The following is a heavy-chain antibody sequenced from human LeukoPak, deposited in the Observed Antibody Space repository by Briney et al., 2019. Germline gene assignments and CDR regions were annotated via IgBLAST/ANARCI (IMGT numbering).Heavy chain of an antibody. J-gene: IGHJ4*02. CDR2: IYSGGST. CDR1: GFTVSSNY. Sequence: GGSLRLSCAASGFTVSSNYMSWVRQAPGKGLEWVSVIYSGGSTYYADSVKGRFTISRDNSKNTLYLQMNSLRAEDTDVYYCARERNYYDSSGYYSPDYFDYWGQGTLVTVSS. CDR3: ARERNYYDSSGYYSPDYFDY. V-gene: IGHV3-53*01. D-gene: IGHD3-22*01.